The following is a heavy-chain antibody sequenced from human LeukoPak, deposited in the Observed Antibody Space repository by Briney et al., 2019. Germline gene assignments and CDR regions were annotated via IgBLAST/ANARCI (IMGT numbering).Heavy chain of an antibody. J-gene: IGHJ4*02. D-gene: IGHD3-3*01. CDR3: AKDYIFGVVTQDY. Sequence: GGSLRLSCAASGFTFSSYGMHWVRQAPGKGLEWVAVISYDGSNKYYADSVKGRFTISRDNSKNTLYLQMNSLRAEDTAVYYCAKDYIFGVVTQDYWGQGTLVTVSS. CDR1: GFTFSSYG. CDR2: ISYDGSNK. V-gene: IGHV3-30*18.